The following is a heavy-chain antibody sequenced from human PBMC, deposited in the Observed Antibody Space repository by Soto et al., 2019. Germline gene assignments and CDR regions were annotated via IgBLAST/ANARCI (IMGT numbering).Heavy chain of an antibody. Sequence: PSETLSLTCTVSGGSISSGGYYWSWIRQHPGKGLEWIGYIYYSGSTYYNPSLKSRVTISVDTSKNQFSLKLSSVTAADTAVYYCARDLVLRGYFDYWGQGTLVTVSS. J-gene: IGHJ4*02. CDR2: IYYSGST. D-gene: IGHD3-22*01. CDR3: ARDLVLRGYFDY. CDR1: GGSISSGGYY. V-gene: IGHV4-31*03.